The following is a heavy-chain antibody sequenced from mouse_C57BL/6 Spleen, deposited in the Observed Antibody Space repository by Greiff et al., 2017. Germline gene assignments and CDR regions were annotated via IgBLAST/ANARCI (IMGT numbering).Heavy chain of an antibody. CDR1: GYTFTSYW. J-gene: IGHJ4*01. Sequence: VQLVESGAELVMPGASVQLSCKASGYTFTSYWMHWVKQRPGQGLEWIGEIDPSDSYTNYNQKFMGKSPLTVDKSSSTAYMQLSSLTSEDSAVYYCARKGITRGFSYAMDYWGQGTSVTVSS. V-gene: IGHV1-69*01. CDR3: ARKGITRGFSYAMDY. D-gene: IGHD2-4*01. CDR2: IDPSDSYT.